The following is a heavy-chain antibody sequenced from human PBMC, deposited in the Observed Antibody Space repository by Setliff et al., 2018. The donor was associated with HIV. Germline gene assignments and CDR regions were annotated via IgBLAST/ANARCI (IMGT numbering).Heavy chain of an antibody. J-gene: IGHJ3*02. CDR2: IGSSGSAI. D-gene: IGHD3-16*01. CDR3: ARLWGFAADVFDI. Sequence: GGSLRLSCAASGFTFTNYYMNWVRQAPGKGLEWISYIGSSGSAIYYADSVKGRFTIARDNAKSSLYLKMNSLRAEDTADYYCARLWGFAADVFDIWGQGTMVTVSS. CDR1: GFTFTNYY. V-gene: IGHV3-11*04.